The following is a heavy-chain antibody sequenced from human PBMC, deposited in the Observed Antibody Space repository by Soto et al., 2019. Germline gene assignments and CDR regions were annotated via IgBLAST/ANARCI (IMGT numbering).Heavy chain of an antibody. CDR2: ISSSSSVI. CDR3: ARELSWGSNLYYYMDV. CDR1: GFILSDCA. D-gene: IGHD3-16*01. V-gene: IGHV3-48*01. Sequence: EVQLVESGGGLVQPGGSLRLSCATSGFILSDCAMNWVRQAPGKGLEWVSYISSSSSVIDYADSVKGRFTVSRDNARNSLYLKMNRLRAEHTAVYYSARELSWGSNLYYYMDVWGKGTTVTVSS. J-gene: IGHJ6*03.